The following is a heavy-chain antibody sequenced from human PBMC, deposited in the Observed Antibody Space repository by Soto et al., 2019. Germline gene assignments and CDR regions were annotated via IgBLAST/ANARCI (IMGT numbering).Heavy chain of an antibody. CDR3: ARGGSESDY. V-gene: IGHV3-7*01. CDR1: GFTFSTYW. CDR2: IKEDGSDK. Sequence: EVQLVESGGGLVQLGGSLRLSCAASGFTFSTYWMTWVRQAPGKGLEWVANIKEDGSDKNYVDSVKGRFTISRDNAKNSLYLQMNSLRVEDTALYYCARGGSESDYWGQGTLVIVSS. J-gene: IGHJ4*02.